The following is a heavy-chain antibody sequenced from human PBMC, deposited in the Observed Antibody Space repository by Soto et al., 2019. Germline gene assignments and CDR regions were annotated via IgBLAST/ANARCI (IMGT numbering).Heavy chain of an antibody. CDR2: INPSGGST. CDR1: GYTFTSYY. D-gene: IGHD3-3*01. J-gene: IGHJ6*02. V-gene: IGHV1-46*01. CDR3: AREGYDFWSGYHYYYYGMDV. Sequence: ASVKVSCKASGYTFTSYYMHWVRQAPGQGLEWMGIINPSGGSTSYAQKFQGRVTMTRDTSTSTVYMELSSLRSEDTAVYYCAREGYDFWSGYHYYYYGMDVWGQGTTVTVSS.